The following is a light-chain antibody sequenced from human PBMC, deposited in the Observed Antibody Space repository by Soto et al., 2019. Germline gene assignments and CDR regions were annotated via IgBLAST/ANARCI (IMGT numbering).Light chain of an antibody. J-gene: IGKJ1*01. CDR3: QQYGGSSWT. CDR2: GAS. Sequence: EIVLTQSPGTLSLSPGERATLSCRASQSVSRNYLVWYQQKPGQAPRLLIYGASGRATGIPDRFSASGSGTEFTLTISRLEPEDFAVYYCQQYGGSSWTFGQGTKVDIK. CDR1: QSVSRNY. V-gene: IGKV3-20*01.